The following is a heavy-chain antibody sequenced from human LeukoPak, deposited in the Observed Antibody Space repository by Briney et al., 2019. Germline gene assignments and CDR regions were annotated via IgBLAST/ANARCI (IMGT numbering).Heavy chain of an antibody. Sequence: PSQTLSLTCAVSGGSISSGGYSWSWIRQPPGKGLEWIGYIYHSGSTYYNPSLKSRVTISVDTSKNQFSLKLSSVTAADTAVYYCARVIRDSSSRILTYDYWGQGTLVTVSS. V-gene: IGHV4-30-2*01. CDR2: IYHSGST. J-gene: IGHJ4*02. D-gene: IGHD6-13*01. CDR1: GGSISSGGYS. CDR3: ARVIRDSSSRILTYDY.